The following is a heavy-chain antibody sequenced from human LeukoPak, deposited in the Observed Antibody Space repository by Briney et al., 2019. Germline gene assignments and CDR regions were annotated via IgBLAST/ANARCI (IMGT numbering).Heavy chain of an antibody. CDR1: GFTFSAFA. V-gene: IGHV3-21*04. CDR3: ARDRYYDILTGYSDY. CDR2: ISSSSSYI. J-gene: IGHJ4*02. D-gene: IGHD3-9*01. Sequence: GGSLRLSCAASGFTFSAFAMSWVRQAPGKGLEWVSSISSSSSYIYYADSVKGRFTISRDNAKNSLYLQMNSLRAEDTAVYYCARDRYYDILTGYSDYWGQGTLVTVSS.